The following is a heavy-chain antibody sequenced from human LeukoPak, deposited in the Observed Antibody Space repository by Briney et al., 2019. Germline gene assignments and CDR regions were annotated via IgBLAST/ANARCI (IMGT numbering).Heavy chain of an antibody. D-gene: IGHD3-3*01. J-gene: IGHJ4*02. CDR3: ARGYDFWGGYYSQFDY. CDR1: GYTFTSYY. Sequence: ASVKVSCKASGYTFTSYYMHWVRQAPGQGLEWMGIINPSGGSTSYAQKFQGRVTMTRDMSTSTVYMELSSLRSEDTAVYYCARGYDFWGGYYSQFDYWGQGTLVTASS. CDR2: INPSGGST. V-gene: IGHV1-46*01.